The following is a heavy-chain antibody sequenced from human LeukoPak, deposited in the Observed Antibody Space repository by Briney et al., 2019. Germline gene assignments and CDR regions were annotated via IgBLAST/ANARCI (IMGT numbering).Heavy chain of an antibody. Sequence: GASVKVSCKASGYTFTSYYMHWVRQAPGQGLQWMGIISPSGGTTTYAQKFQGRVTMTRDTSTSTVYMELTSLRSEDTAVYYCARDLGVTGSDYWGQGTLVTVSS. V-gene: IGHV1-46*01. CDR1: GYTFTSYY. J-gene: IGHJ4*02. CDR2: ISPSGGTT. D-gene: IGHD3-9*01. CDR3: ARDLGVTGSDY.